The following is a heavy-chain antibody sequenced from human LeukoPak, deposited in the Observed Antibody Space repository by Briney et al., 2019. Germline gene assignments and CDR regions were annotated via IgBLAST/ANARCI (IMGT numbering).Heavy chain of an antibody. CDR1: GFTLSNYG. CDR3: ARGGAARPDY. CDR2: ISSRSSAI. J-gene: IGHJ4*02. V-gene: IGHV3-48*01. D-gene: IGHD6-6*01. Sequence: GGSLRLSCAASGFTLSNYGMNWVRQAPGKGLEWVSYISSRSSAINYADSVKGRFTISGDNGKNSLYLQMNSLRVEDTAVYYCARGGAARPDYWGQGTLVTVSS.